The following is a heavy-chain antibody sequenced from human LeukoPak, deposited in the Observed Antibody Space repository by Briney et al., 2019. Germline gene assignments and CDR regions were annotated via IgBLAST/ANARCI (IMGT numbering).Heavy chain of an antibody. CDR3: ARSPTHIVVVTAIRAYFQH. J-gene: IGHJ1*01. CDR2: IRTDGSNK. Sequence: GGSLRLSCVASGFTFRRFGMHWVRQAPGKGLDWVTFIRTDGSNKYYADSVKGRFTISRDNAKNSLYLQMNSLRAEDTAVYYCARSPTHIVVVTAIRAYFQHWGQGTLVTVSS. D-gene: IGHD2-21*02. CDR1: GFTFRRFG. V-gene: IGHV3-30*02.